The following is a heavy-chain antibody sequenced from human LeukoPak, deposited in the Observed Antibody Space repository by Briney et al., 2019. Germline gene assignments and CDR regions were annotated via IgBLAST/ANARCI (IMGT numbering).Heavy chain of an antibody. CDR1: GGFISSYY. CDR3: AREGYCSGGSCPDY. J-gene: IGHJ4*02. V-gene: IGHV4-59*01. D-gene: IGHD2-15*01. CDR2: IYYSGST. Sequence: SETLSLTCTVSGGFISSYYWSWIRQPPGKGLEWIGYIYYSGSTNYNPSLKSRVTISVDTSKNQFSLKLSSVTAADTAVYYCAREGYCSGGSCPDYWGQGTLVTVSS.